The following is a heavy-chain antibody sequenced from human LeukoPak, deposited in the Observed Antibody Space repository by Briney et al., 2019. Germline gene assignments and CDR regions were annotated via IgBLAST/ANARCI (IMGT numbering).Heavy chain of an antibody. CDR2: ISSSCSTI. CDR3: ARDPAHVDRAMAGDY. Sequence: GGSLRLSCAASGFTFSDYYMSWIRQAPGKGLEWVSYISSSCSTIYYADSVKGRFTISRDNAKNSLYLQMNGLRAEDTAVYYCARDPAHVDRAMAGDYWGQGTLVTVSS. V-gene: IGHV3-11*01. J-gene: IGHJ4*02. CDR1: GFTFSDYY. D-gene: IGHD5-18*01.